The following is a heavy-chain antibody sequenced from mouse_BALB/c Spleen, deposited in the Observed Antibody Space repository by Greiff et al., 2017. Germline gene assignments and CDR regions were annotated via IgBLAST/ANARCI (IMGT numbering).Heavy chain of an antibody. CDR2: INPSTGYT. V-gene: IGHV1-7*01. Sequence: QVQLQQSGAELAKPGASVKMSCKASGYTFTSYWMHWVKQRPGQGLEWIGYINPSTGYTEYNQKFKDKATLTADKSSSTAYMQLSSLTSEDSAVYYGARRGITTADYFDYWGQGTTLTVSS. D-gene: IGHD1-2*01. CDR1: GYTFTSYW. J-gene: IGHJ2*01. CDR3: ARRGITTADYFDY.